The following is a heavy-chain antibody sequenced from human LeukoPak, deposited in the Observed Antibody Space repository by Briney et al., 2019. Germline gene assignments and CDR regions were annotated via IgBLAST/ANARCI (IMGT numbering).Heavy chain of an antibody. J-gene: IGHJ3*02. CDR1: GGSFSDYC. Sequence: PSETLSLTCAVYGGSFSDYCWSWIRQNPGKGLEWVGEILHNGSTDYNPSLKSRVTISIDVSKNQFSLKLRSVTAADTAIYYCARDVFVASDAFDIWGHGTMVSVSS. V-gene: IGHV4-34*12. CDR2: ILHNGST. D-gene: IGHD5-12*01. CDR3: ARDVFVASDAFDI.